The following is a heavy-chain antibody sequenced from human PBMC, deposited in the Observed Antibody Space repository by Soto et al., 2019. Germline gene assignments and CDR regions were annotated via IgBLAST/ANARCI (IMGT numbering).Heavy chain of an antibody. V-gene: IGHV4-30-4*01. CDR3: ARSTYYDILTGYSEGYYYYYGMDV. CDR2: IYYSGST. D-gene: IGHD3-9*01. J-gene: IGHJ6*02. Sequence: TLSLTCTVSGGSISSGDYYWSWIRQPPGKGLEWIGYIYYSGSTYYNPSLKSRVTISVDTSKNQFSLKLSSVTAADTAVYYCARSTYYDILTGYSEGYYYYYGMDVWGQGTTVTVSS. CDR1: GGSISSGDYY.